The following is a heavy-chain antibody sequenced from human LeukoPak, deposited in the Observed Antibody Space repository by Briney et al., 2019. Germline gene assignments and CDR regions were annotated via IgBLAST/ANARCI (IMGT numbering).Heavy chain of an antibody. J-gene: IGHJ6*04. D-gene: IGHD3-10*02. CDR2: ISSSGSTI. CDR1: GFTFSSYE. Sequence: GGSLRLSRAASGFTFSSYEMNWVRQAPGKGLEWVSYISSSGSTIYYADSVKGRFTISRDNAKNSQYLQMNSLRAEDTAVYYCAELGITMIGGVWAKGTTVTISS. V-gene: IGHV3-48*03. CDR3: AELGITMIGGV.